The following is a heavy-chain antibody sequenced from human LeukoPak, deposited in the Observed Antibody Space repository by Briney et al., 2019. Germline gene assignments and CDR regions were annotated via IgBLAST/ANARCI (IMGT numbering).Heavy chain of an antibody. J-gene: IGHJ4*02. CDR2: TSSGGSTI. Sequence: GGSLRLSCAASGFIFSDYYMSWIRQAPAKGLEWVSYTSSGGSTIYYADSVKGRFTISRDNAKNSLYLQMNSLRAEDTAVYYCARDIYYYDSSGYYFPGGSDYWGQGTLVTVSS. CDR3: ARDIYYYDSSGYYFPGGSDY. V-gene: IGHV3-11*04. CDR1: GFIFSDYY. D-gene: IGHD3-22*01.